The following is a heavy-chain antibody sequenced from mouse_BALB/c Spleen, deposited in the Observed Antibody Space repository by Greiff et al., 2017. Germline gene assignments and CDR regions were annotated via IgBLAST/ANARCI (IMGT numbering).Heavy chain of an antibody. CDR1: GYSFTGYF. D-gene: IGHD2-1*01. Sequence: VQLQQSGPGLVKPGASVKISCKASGYSFTGYFMNWVMQSHGKSLEWIGRINPYNGDTFYNQKFKGKATLTVDKSSSTAHMELRSLASEDSAVYYCARVYYGNYSAMDYWGQGTSVTVSS. CDR2: INPYNGDT. J-gene: IGHJ4*01. V-gene: IGHV1-20*02. CDR3: ARVYYGNYSAMDY.